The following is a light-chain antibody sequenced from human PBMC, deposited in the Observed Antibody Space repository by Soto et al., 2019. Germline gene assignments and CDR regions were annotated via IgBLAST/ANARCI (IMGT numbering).Light chain of an antibody. V-gene: IGLV2-18*01. CDR2: EAR. CDR1: SIAFVTYNR. Sequence: AVTQPPSVAGSPGQSVTLSFTGTSIAFVTYNRVSWYQQPPGTAPKLIIYEARNRPSGVPDRFSGSKSGNTASLTISGLQAADEADYYRRLYTSENTYVFGTGTKVTVL. CDR3: RLYTSENTYV. J-gene: IGLJ1*01.